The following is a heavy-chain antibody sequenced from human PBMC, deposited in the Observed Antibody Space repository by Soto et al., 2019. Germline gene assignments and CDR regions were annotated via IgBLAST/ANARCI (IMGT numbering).Heavy chain of an antibody. CDR2: IYYSGST. CDR1: GGSISSYY. V-gene: IGHV4-59*01. J-gene: IGHJ6*02. CDR3: ARLQGRDYYYYYGMDV. Sequence: SETLSLTCTVSGGSISSYYWSWIRRPPGKGLEWIGYIYYSGSTNYNPSLKSRVTISVDTSKNQFSLKLSSVTAADTAVYYCARLQGRDYYYYYGMDVWGQGTTVTVSS.